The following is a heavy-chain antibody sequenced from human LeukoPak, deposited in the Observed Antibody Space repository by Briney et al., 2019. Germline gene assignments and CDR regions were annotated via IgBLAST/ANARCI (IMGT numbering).Heavy chain of an antibody. D-gene: IGHD6-13*01. V-gene: IGHV1-18*01. J-gene: IGHJ4*02. CDR3: ARGATGYSRSWYEY. CDR2: ISAYNGDT. Sequence: ASVKVACKASGYTFTSYGISWVRQAPGQGLEWMGWISAYNGDTNYAQKLQGRVTMTTDTSTSTPYMELRSLRSDDTAVYYCARGATGYSRSWYEYWGQGTLVTVSS. CDR1: GYTFTSYG.